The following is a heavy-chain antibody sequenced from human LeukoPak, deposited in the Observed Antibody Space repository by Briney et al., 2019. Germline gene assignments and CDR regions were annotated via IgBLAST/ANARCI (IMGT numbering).Heavy chain of an antibody. D-gene: IGHD2/OR15-2a*01. CDR1: GDSISGSDYY. CDR2: IWYSGSA. CDR3: LKHAGGIIFT. J-gene: IGHJ5*02. Sequence: PSETLSLTCTVSGDSISGSDYYWGWIRQPPGKGLEWIANIWYSGSAYYNPSLQSRVTITVDTSKNQFSLNVRSVTAADSAVYYCLKHAGGIIFTWGQGTRVTVSS. V-gene: IGHV4-39*01.